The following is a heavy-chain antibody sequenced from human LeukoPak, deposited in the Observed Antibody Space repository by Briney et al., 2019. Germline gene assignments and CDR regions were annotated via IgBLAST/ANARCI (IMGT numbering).Heavy chain of an antibody. CDR1: GGSISSYY. J-gene: IGHJ6*03. V-gene: IGHV4-59*01. CDR3: ARVLAYCGGDCPYYYYYYMDV. Sequence: SETLSLTCTVSGGSISSYYWSWVRQPPGKGLEWIGYIYYSGSTNYNPSLKSRVTISVDTSKTQFSLKLSSVTAADTAVYYCARVLAYCGGDCPYYYYYYMDVWGKGTTVTVSS. CDR2: IYYSGST. D-gene: IGHD2-21*01.